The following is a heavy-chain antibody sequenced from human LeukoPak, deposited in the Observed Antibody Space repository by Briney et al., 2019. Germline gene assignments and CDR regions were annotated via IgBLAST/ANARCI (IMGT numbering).Heavy chain of an antibody. J-gene: IGHJ4*02. CDR3: ARGGLQLPDH. V-gene: IGHV4-61*01. Sequence: SETLSLTCTVSGGSVTSGSYYWSWIRQPPGKGLEYIGCFYYRGSTKYNPSFKSRVAISVDTSKNQFSLRLSSVTTADTAVYYCARGGLQLPDHWGQGTLVTVSS. CDR2: FYYRGST. D-gene: IGHD1-1*01. CDR1: GGSVTSGSYY.